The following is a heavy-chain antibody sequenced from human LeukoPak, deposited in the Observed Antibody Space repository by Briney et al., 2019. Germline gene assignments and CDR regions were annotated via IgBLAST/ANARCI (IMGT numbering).Heavy chain of an antibody. Sequence: GRSLRLSCAASGFTFSSYAMHWVRQAPGKGLEWVAVISYDGSNKYYADSVKGRFTISRDNSKNTLYLQMNSLRAEDTAVYYCARSTVPATAADYWGQGTLVTVSS. D-gene: IGHD2-2*01. J-gene: IGHJ4*02. CDR3: ARSTVPATAADY. CDR2: ISYDGSNK. V-gene: IGHV3-30-3*01. CDR1: GFTFSSYA.